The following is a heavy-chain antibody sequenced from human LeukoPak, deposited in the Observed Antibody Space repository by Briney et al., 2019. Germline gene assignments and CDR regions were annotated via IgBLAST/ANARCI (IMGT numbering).Heavy chain of an antibody. D-gene: IGHD6-25*01. CDR3: AGGNTWPGLSY. CDR1: RFTVSGNY. CDR2: IYTAGST. J-gene: IGHJ4*02. V-gene: IGHV3-53*01. Sequence: PGRSLTLSCAASRFTVSGNYMSWVRQAPGKGLEWVSVIYTAGSTYNADSVRGRFTISRDKSKNTLYLQMNTLRAEDTAVYFCAGGNTWPGLSYWGQGTLLTVSS.